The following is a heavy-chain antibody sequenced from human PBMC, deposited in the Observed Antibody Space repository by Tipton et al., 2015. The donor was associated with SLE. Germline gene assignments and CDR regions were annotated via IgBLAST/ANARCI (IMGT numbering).Heavy chain of an antibody. CDR1: GGSISSYY. CDR2: IFYTGNT. J-gene: IGHJ4*02. V-gene: IGHV4-59*06. D-gene: IGHD6-6*01. Sequence: TLSLTCTVSGGSISSYYWSWIRQPPGKGLEWIGYIFYTGNTYYNPSLKSRLTISVDTSKNQFSLKLSSLTAADTAVYYCARGIAPRNYFDYWGQGTLVTVSS. CDR3: ARGIAPRNYFDY.